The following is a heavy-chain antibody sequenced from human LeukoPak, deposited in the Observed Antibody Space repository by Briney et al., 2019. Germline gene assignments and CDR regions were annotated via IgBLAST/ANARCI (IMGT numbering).Heavy chain of an antibody. J-gene: IGHJ4*02. CDR2: ISYDGSNK. D-gene: IGHD3-10*01. V-gene: IGHV3-30-3*01. CDR3: ARGLSGSPLDY. Sequence: GGSLRLSCAASGFTFSSYAMHWVRQAPGKGLEWVAVISYDGSNKYYADSVKGRFTISRDNSKNTLYLQMNSLRAEDTAVYYCARGLSGSPLDYWGQETLVTVSS. CDR1: GFTFSSYA.